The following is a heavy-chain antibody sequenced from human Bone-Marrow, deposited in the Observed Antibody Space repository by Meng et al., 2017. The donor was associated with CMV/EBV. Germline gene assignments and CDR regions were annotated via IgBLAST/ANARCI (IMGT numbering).Heavy chain of an antibody. CDR3: ARDAPDSPYYDFWSGWYYGMDV. Sequence: ASVKVSCKASGYTFTSYDINWVRQATGQGLEWMGWMNPNSGNTGYAQKFQGRVTITADKSTSTAYMELSSLRSEDTAVYYCARDAPDSPYYDFWSGWYYGMDVCGQGITVAAS. CDR1: GYTFTSYD. J-gene: IGHJ6*02. CDR2: MNPNSGNT. V-gene: IGHV1-8*03. D-gene: IGHD3-3*01.